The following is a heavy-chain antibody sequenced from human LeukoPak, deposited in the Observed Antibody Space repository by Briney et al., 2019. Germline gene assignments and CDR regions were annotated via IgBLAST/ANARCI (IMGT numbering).Heavy chain of an antibody. CDR2: IALSRDT. V-gene: IGHV4-4*02. J-gene: IGHJ4*02. CDR3: SRESGPESPITD. D-gene: IGHD1-26*01. Sequence: SGTLSLTCAVSGGSITSTNYCSGVRHPPPQGLEWSGEIALSRDTGFNPSLRSRVTMSVDASKNQLSLKLASVTAADTAVYYCSRESGPESPITDWGQRILVTVTS. CDR1: GGSITSTNY.